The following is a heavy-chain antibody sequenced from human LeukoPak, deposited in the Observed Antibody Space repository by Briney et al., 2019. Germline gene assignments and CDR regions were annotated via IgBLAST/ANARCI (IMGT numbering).Heavy chain of an antibody. V-gene: IGHV3-53*01. Sequence: GGSLRLSCAASGFTVSSNYMSWVRQAPGKGLEWVSVIYSGGSTYYADSVKGRFTISRDNSKNTLYLQMNSLRAEDTAVYYCAGGSGWYLYYFDYWGQGTLSPSPQ. CDR3: AGGSGWYLYYFDY. J-gene: IGHJ4*02. D-gene: IGHD6-19*01. CDR1: GFTVSSNY. CDR2: IYSGGST.